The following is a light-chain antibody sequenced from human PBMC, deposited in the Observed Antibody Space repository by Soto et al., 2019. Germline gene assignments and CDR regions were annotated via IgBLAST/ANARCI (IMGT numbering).Light chain of an antibody. V-gene: IGLV7-43*01. Sequence: QAVVTQEPSLTVSAGGTVTLTCASSTGPVTSDYYPNGFQQKPGQAPRALIYSTTKKHSWTRARFSGSLLGGKAALTLSGVQPDDEADHYCLLYYGAAVVFGGGTKLTVL. J-gene: IGLJ2*01. CDR2: STT. CDR3: LLYYGAAVV. CDR1: TGPVTSDYY.